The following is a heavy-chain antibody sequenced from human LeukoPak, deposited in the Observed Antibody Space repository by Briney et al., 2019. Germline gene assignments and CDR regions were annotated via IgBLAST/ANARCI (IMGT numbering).Heavy chain of an antibody. CDR1: GDSINNFY. J-gene: IGHJ2*01. D-gene: IGHD5-24*01. V-gene: IGHV4-4*07. CDR2: VYSSGTT. Sequence: SETLSLTCTVSGDSINNFYWSWIRQPAGMGLEWIGRVYSSGTTDYNPSLKSRVSMSVDTSKNQFSLKLSSVTAADTAVYYCARWLQNYWYFDLWGRGTLVTVSS. CDR3: ARWLQNYWYFDL.